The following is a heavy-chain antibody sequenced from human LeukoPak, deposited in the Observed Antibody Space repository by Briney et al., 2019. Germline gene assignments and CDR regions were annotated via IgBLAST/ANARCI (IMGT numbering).Heavy chain of an antibody. Sequence: PGGSLRLSCAASGFTFSGYAMTWVRQAPGKGLEWVANIKEDGSAKYYVDSMKGRFTISRDNAKNSLYLQINSLRAEDTAVYYCARDSPGYGGYSYWGQGTLVTVSS. CDR3: ARDSPGYGGYSY. J-gene: IGHJ4*02. CDR2: IKEDGSAK. V-gene: IGHV3-7*04. CDR1: GFTFSGYA. D-gene: IGHD5-12*01.